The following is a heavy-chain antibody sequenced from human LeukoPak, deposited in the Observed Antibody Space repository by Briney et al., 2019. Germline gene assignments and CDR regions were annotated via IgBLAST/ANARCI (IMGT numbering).Heavy chain of an antibody. V-gene: IGHV1-2*02. D-gene: IGHD1-20*01. CDR1: GYTFTSYA. J-gene: IGHJ3*02. CDR3: ARGPPLTEDAFDI. CDR2: INPNSGGT. Sequence: ASVKVSCKASGYTFTSYAMNWVRQAPGQGLEWMGWINPNSGGTNYAQKFQGRVTMTRDTSISTAYMELSRLRSDDTAVYYCARGPPLTEDAFDIWGQGTMVTVSS.